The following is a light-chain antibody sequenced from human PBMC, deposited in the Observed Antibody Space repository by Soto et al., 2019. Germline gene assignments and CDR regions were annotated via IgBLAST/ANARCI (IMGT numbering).Light chain of an antibody. V-gene: IGKV1-39*01. J-gene: IGKJ4*01. CDR1: QSISTY. CDR2: AAS. Sequence: DIQVTQSPSSLSASVGDRVTITCRASQSISTYLNWYQQKPGKAPNLLIFAASTLQSGVPSRFSGSGSGTDFTLTIRSLQPEDFATYYCQQSYTAPLTFGGGTKVDIK. CDR3: QQSYTAPLT.